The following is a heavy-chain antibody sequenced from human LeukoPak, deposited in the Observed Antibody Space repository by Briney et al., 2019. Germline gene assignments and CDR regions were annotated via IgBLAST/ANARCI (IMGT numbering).Heavy chain of an antibody. CDR1: GFTFSSYS. V-gene: IGHV3-21*01. CDR3: ARDFSSGNQRFDY. D-gene: IGHD6-19*01. Sequence: TGGSLRLSCTASGFTFSSYSMNWVRQAPGKGLEWVSSISSSSSYIYYADSVKGRFTISRDNAKNSLYLQMNSLRAEDTAVYYCARDFSSGNQRFDYWGQGTLVTVSS. CDR2: ISSSSSYI. J-gene: IGHJ4*02.